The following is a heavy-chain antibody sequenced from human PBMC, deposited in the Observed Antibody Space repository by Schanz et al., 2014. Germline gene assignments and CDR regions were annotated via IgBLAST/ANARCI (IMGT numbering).Heavy chain of an antibody. CDR3: AKGRFGELSAFDI. D-gene: IGHD3-10*01. V-gene: IGHV3-7*05. CDR1: GFTFSDYW. CDR2: IKHDGSVK. Sequence: EVQLLESGGGLVEPGGSLRLSCTASGFTFSDYWMSWVRQAPGKGPEWVANIKHDGSVKDYVDSVEGRFTISRDNAKRSLFLQMNSLRVEDTAVYYCAKGRFGELSAFDIWGQGTMVTVSS. J-gene: IGHJ3*02.